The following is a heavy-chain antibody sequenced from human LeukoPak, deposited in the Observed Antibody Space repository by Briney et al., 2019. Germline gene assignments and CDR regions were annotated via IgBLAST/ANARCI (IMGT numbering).Heavy chain of an antibody. Sequence: GGCLRLSCAASGFTFRSYTMAWVRQAPGRGLEWVSGISGGGDTTYYVDSVNGRFTISRDNSKNTLYLQLNSLTAEDTAVYYCAKELRSHTGWPFDYWGQGTLVTVSS. V-gene: IGHV3-23*01. J-gene: IGHJ4*02. CDR1: GFTFRSYT. CDR2: ISGGGDTT. D-gene: IGHD5-12*01. CDR3: AKELRSHTGWPFDY.